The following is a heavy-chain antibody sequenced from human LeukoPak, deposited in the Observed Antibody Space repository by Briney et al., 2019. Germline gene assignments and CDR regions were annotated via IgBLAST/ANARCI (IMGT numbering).Heavy chain of an antibody. Sequence: GGSLRLSCAASGFSFSSFSMNWVRQAPGKGLEWVSYISGGSSFTYYVDSVKGRFTISRDNAKNSLYLQMNSLRAEDTAVYYCAREHCSSTSCYPWFDPWGQGTLVTVSS. V-gene: IGHV3-21*01. J-gene: IGHJ5*02. CDR2: ISGGSSFT. CDR1: GFSFSSFS. CDR3: AREHCSSTSCYPWFDP. D-gene: IGHD2-2*01.